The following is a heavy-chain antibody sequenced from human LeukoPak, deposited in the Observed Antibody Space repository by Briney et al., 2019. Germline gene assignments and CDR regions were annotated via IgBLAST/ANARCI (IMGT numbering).Heavy chain of an antibody. D-gene: IGHD2-2*01. V-gene: IGHV4-38-2*02. J-gene: IGHJ4*02. Sequence: KPSETLSLKCNVSGYLISIGYYWGWIRQPPGKGLEWIGSVYHSGATYYNPSLKSRVSISVDRSNNQFSLKLNSVTAADTAVYYCAHGSMYQLDYWGQGTLVTVSS. CDR1: GYLISIGYY. CDR2: VYHSGAT. CDR3: AHGSMYQLDY.